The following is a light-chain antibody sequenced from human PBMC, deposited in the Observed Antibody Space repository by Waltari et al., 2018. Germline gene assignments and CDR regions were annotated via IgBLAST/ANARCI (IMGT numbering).Light chain of an antibody. CDR2: WAS. V-gene: IGKV4-1*01. J-gene: IGKJ3*01. CDR1: QSILFRSTNKNY. CDR3: KQYYTAPAT. Sequence: DIVMTQSPDSLAVSLGERATINCRSSQSILFRSTNKNYLSWYQQKPGQPPKLLIYWASSRESGAPDRFSGSGSGSDFTLTISSLQAEDVAVYYCKQYYTAPATFGPGTKVDVK.